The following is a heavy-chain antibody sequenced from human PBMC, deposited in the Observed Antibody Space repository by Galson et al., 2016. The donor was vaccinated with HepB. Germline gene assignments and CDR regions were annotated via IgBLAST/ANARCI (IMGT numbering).Heavy chain of an antibody. D-gene: IGHD3-10*01. J-gene: IGHJ5*02. CDR3: ARSYYYGSGSNWFDP. CDR1: GFTFSSYG. V-gene: IGHV3-33*01. CDR2: LWYDGTHK. Sequence: SLRLSCAASGFTFSSYGMHWVRQAPGKGLEWVAILWYDGTHKYYADSVKGRFTVSRDNSKNTLSLQMNSLGAEETATYSCARSYYYGSGSNWFDPWGQGTLVTVSS.